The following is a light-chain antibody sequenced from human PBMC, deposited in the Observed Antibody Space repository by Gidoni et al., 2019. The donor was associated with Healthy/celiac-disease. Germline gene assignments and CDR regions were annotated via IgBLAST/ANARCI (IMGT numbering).Light chain of an antibody. V-gene: IGKV1-5*03. Sequence: DIQLTQSPSTLSASAGDRVTLTWYRQKPGEAPILLISQASSLQSGVPSRFSGSGSRTEFTLTINNLQPDDFATYFCQQYNGHPWAFGQGTKVEIK. J-gene: IGKJ1*01. CDR2: QAS. CDR3: QQYNGHPWA.